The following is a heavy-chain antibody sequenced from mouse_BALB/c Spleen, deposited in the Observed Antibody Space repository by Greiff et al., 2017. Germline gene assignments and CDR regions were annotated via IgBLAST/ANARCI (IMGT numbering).Heavy chain of an antibody. CDR3: ARGGRYYYAMDY. CDR2: IWAGGST. V-gene: IGHV2-9*02. Sequence: VKLVESGPGLVAPSQSLSITCTVSGFSLTSYGVHWVRQPPGKGLEWLGVIWAGGSTNYNSALMSRLSISKDNSKSQVFLKMNSLQTDDTAMYYCARGGRYYYAMDYWGQGTSVTVSS. J-gene: IGHJ4*01. D-gene: IGHD1-1*01. CDR1: GFSLTSYG.